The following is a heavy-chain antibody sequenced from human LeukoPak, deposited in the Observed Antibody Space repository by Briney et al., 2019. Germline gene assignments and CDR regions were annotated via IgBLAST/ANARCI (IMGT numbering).Heavy chain of an antibody. CDR2: ISYGGSDK. Sequence: GTSLRLSCAASGFTFSNYAMHWVRQAPGKGLEWVALISYGGSDKYYTDSVKGRFTVSRDNSRNTLYLQMNSLRAEDTAVYYCARFLLGGGAAAGTVDYWGQGTLVTVSS. D-gene: IGHD6-13*01. V-gene: IGHV3-30*04. CDR3: ARFLLGGGAAAGTVDY. CDR1: GFTFSNYA. J-gene: IGHJ4*02.